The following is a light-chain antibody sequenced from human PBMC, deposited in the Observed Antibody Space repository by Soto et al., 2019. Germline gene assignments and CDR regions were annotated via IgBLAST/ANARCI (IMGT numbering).Light chain of an antibody. CDR1: KSFSRSY. V-gene: IGKV3-20*01. J-gene: IGKJ1*01. CDR3: QQYGSSSRT. CDR2: GAS. Sequence: EIVLTQSPDTLSLSPGERVTLSCRASKSFSRSYLAWYQQKPGQAPRLLIYGASSRATGIPDRFSGSGSGTDFTLTISRLEPEDFGAYYCQQYGSSSRTFGQGTKVEIK.